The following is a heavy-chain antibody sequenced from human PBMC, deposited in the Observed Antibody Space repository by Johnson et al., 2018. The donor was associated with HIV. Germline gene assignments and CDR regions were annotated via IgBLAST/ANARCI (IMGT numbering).Heavy chain of an antibody. J-gene: IGHJ3*02. CDR3: ARVMQADAFDI. Sequence: EVQLVEYGGGLVQPGGSLRLSCAASGFTFDDYGMNWVRQAPGKGLEWVSGINWNGGSTGYADSVKGRLTISRDNAKNSLYLQMNSLRAEDTAVYYCARVMQADAFDIWGQGTMVTVSS. CDR1: GFTFDDYG. D-gene: IGHD2-8*01. CDR2: INWNGGST. V-gene: IGHV3-20*04.